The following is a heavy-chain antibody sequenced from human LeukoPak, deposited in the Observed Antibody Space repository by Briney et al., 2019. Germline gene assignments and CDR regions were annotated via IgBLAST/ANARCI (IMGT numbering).Heavy chain of an antibody. V-gene: IGHV3-30*03. CDR2: ISYDGSNK. Sequence: GGSLRLSCAASGFTFSSYSMNWVRQAPGKGLEWVAVISYDGSNKYYADSVKGRFTISRDNSKNTLYLQMNSLRAEDTAVYYCASLGEKRQYYFDYWGQGTLVTVSS. CDR1: GFTFSSYS. J-gene: IGHJ4*02. CDR3: ASLGEKRQYYFDY. D-gene: IGHD1-1*01.